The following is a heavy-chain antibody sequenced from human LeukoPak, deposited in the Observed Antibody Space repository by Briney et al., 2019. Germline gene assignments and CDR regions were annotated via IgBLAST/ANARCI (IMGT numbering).Heavy chain of an antibody. J-gene: IGHJ3*01. CDR1: GGSFSGYY. V-gene: IGHV4-34*01. CDR3: GRRLDL. Sequence: SETLSLTCAVFGGSFSGYYWSWIRQSPGKGLEWIGEINHSGSTNYNPSLKSRVTILVDTSKKQFSLNLSSVTAADTAVYYCGRRLDLWGQGTMVTVSS. CDR2: INHSGST.